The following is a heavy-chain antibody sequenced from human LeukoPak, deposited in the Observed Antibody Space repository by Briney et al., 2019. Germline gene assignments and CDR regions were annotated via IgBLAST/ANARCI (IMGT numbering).Heavy chain of an antibody. Sequence: ASVTVSCKASGGTFSSYAMSWVRQAPGKGLEWVSAISGSGGSTYYADSVKGRFTISRDNSKNTLYLQMNSLRAEDTAVYYCAKDGVAGEVYWGQGTLVTVSS. V-gene: IGHV3-23*01. D-gene: IGHD2-8*01. CDR1: GGTFSSYA. J-gene: IGHJ4*02. CDR3: AKDGVAGEVY. CDR2: ISGSGGST.